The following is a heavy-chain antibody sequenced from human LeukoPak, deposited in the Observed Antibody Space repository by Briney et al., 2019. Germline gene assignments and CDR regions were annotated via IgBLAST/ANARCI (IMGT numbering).Heavy chain of an antibody. CDR1: GYTFTNYA. J-gene: IGHJ4*02. Sequence: ASVKVSCKASGYTFTNYAISWVRQAPGQGLEWMGRISAYSGNTNYAQKLQGRVTMTTATSTSTAYMELRSLRSDDTAVYFCARGRDYYGSGDYPDPTYFDYWGQGTLVTVSS. D-gene: IGHD3-22*01. CDR3: ARGRDYYGSGDYPDPTYFDY. CDR2: ISAYSGNT. V-gene: IGHV1-18*01.